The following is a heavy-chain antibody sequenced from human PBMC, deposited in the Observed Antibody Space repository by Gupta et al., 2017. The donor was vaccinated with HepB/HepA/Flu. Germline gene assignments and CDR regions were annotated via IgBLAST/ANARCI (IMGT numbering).Heavy chain of an antibody. CDR2: IFSKQNEQPVNSRVTT. D-gene: IGHD1-1*01. Sequence: QVQLQESGPGRVKPSETLYLTCTVSGDSINIHNWSLIRQPPRAGPEGIGYIFSKQNEQPVNSRVTTSLHPSLKSRATVSVETSKGHVTLTLASVTAADTAICYCASLPTPYNPRDIFDFWGQGRTVTVSS. CDR3: ASLPTPYNPRDIFDF. V-gene: IGHV4-4*09. CDR1: GDSINIHN. J-gene: IGHJ3*01.